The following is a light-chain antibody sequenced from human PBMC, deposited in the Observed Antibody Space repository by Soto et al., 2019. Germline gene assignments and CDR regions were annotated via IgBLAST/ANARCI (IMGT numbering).Light chain of an antibody. CDR2: DVS. CDR1: SSVVCGYNY. J-gene: IGLJ1*01. Sequence: QSVLTQPASVSGSPGQSITISCTGTSSVVCGYNYVSWYQQHPGKAPKLMIYDVSNRPSGVSNRFSGSKSGNTASLTISGLQAEYEADYYCSSYTTSSTRVFGTGTKVTVL. CDR3: SSYTTSSTRV. V-gene: IGLV2-14*01.